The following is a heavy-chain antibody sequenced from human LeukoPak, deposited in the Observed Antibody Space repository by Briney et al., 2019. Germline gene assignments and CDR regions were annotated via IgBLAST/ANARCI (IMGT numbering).Heavy chain of an antibody. V-gene: IGHV4-38-2*01. J-gene: IGHJ4*02. CDR2: IYHSGST. CDR3: AGHNYYDSSGYYKGEGYFDY. CDR1: GYSISSGYY. D-gene: IGHD3-22*01. Sequence: SETLSLTCAVSGYSISSGYYWGWIRQPPGKGLEWIGSIYHSGSTYYNPSLKSRVTPSVDTSKTQFSLKLSSVTAADTAVYYCAGHNYYDSSGYYKGEGYFDYWGQGTLVTVSS.